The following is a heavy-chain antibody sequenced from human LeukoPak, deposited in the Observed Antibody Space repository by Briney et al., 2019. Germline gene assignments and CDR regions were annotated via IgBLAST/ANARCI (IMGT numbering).Heavy chain of an antibody. J-gene: IGHJ5*02. CDR1: GFTFSGYW. D-gene: IGHD4-17*01. Sequence: GGSLRLSCAASGFTFSGYWMSWVRQAPGKGLEWVSSISSSSSYIYYADSVKGRFTISRDNAKNSLHLQMNSLRDEDTAVYYCASYGDYSSWGQGTLVTVSS. CDR3: ASYGDYSS. V-gene: IGHV3-21*01. CDR2: ISSSSSYI.